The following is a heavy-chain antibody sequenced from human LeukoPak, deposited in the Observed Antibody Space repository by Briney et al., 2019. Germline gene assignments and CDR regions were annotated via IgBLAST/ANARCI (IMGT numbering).Heavy chain of an antibody. V-gene: IGHV1-18*01. CDR3: ARKVSWSGYCDY. CDR2: ISTYNGNT. J-gene: IGHJ4*02. D-gene: IGHD3-3*01. Sequence: GASVRVSCTAFGYIFTSYGISWVRQAPGQGLEWMGWISTYNGNTKYGQKFQGRVTMTADTSTSTAYMELRSLRSDDTAVYYCARKVSWSGYCDYWGQGTLVTVSS. CDR1: GYIFTSYG.